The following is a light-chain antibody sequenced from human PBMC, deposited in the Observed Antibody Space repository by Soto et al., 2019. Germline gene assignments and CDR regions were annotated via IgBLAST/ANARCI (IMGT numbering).Light chain of an antibody. J-gene: IGLJ1*01. CDR2: GNS. V-gene: IGLV1-40*01. CDR1: SSNIGAGYD. Sequence: VLTQPPSLSGAPGQRVTISCTGSSSNIGAGYDVHWYQQLPGTAPKVLIYGNSNRPSGVPDRFSGSKSGTSASLAITGLQAEDEADYYCQSYDSSLSGYVFGTGTKVTVL. CDR3: QSYDSSLSGYV.